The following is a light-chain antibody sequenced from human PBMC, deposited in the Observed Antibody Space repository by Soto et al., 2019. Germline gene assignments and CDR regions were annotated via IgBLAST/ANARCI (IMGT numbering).Light chain of an antibody. V-gene: IGKV3-15*01. CDR1: QSVSSN. CDR3: QQYNNWPPIT. CDR2: GAS. J-gene: IGKJ5*01. Sequence: EIVMMQSPATLSVSPGERATLSCRASQSVSSNLAWYQQKPGQAPRLLIYGASTRATGIPARFSGSGSGTEFTLTISSLQSEDFAVYYYQQYNNWPPITFGQGTRLEIK.